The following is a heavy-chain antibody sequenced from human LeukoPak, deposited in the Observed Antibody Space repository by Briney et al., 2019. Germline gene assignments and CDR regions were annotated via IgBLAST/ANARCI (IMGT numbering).Heavy chain of an antibody. Sequence: PSETLSLTCTVSGGSISSYYWSWIRQPPGKGLEWIGYIYYSGSTNYNPSLKSRVTISVDTSKNQFSLKLSSVTAADTAVYYCARQAYYYDSSGYEHYYYGMDVWGQGTTVTVSS. D-gene: IGHD3-22*01. CDR1: GGSISSYY. CDR2: IYYSGST. V-gene: IGHV4-59*08. J-gene: IGHJ6*02. CDR3: ARQAYYYDSSGYEHYYYGMDV.